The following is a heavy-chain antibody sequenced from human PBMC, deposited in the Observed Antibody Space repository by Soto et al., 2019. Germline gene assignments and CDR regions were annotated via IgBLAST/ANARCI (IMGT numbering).Heavy chain of an antibody. Sequence: SETLSLTCAVYGGSSSGYYWSWIRQPPGKGLEWIGEINHSGSTNYNPSLKSRVTISVDTSKNQFSLKLSSVTAADTAVYYCARGGMVATEAGHYYFDYWGQGTLVTVSS. D-gene: IGHD5-12*01. CDR2: INHSGST. J-gene: IGHJ4*02. CDR1: GGSSSGYY. V-gene: IGHV4-34*01. CDR3: ARGGMVATEAGHYYFDY.